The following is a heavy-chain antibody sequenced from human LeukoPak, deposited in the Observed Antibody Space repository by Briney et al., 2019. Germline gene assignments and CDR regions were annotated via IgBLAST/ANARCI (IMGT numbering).Heavy chain of an antibody. D-gene: IGHD3-16*01. V-gene: IGHV1-2*02. CDR2: IGPKSGDT. CDR1: GYTFTDYY. Sequence: ASVKVSCKASGYTFTDYYMHWVGQAPGQGLEWMGWIGPKSGDTNYAQKFQGRVTMTRDTSIRTAYMELTRLTSDDTAVYYCAREEDYDYGYWGQGTLVTVSS. J-gene: IGHJ4*02. CDR3: AREEDYDYGY.